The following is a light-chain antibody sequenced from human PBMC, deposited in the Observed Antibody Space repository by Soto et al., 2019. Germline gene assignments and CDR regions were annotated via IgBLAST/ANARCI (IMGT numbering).Light chain of an antibody. CDR1: SSNIGAGYD. CDR3: QSYDSSLINAV. V-gene: IGLV1-40*01. CDR2: GNS. J-gene: IGLJ2*01. Sequence: QSVLTQPPSVSGAPGQRVTISCTGSSSNIGAGYDVHWYQQLPGTVPKLLIYGNSNRPSGVPDRFSGSKSGTSASLAITGLRDEDEADYHCQSYDSSLINAVFGGGTQLTVL.